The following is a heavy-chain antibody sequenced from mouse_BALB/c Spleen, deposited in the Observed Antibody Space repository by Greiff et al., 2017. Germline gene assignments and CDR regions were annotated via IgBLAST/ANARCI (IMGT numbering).Heavy chain of an antibody. CDR3: AITTVVAYYYAMDY. CDR2: ISYSGST. J-gene: IGHJ4*01. D-gene: IGHD1-1*01. Sequence: EVQLVESGPGLVKPSQSLSLTCTVTGYSITSDYAWNWIRQFPGNKLEWMGYISYSGSTSYNPSLKSRISITRDTSKNQFFLQLNSVTTEDTATYYCAITTVVAYYYAMDYWGQGTSVTVSS. CDR1: GYSITSDYA. V-gene: IGHV3-2*02.